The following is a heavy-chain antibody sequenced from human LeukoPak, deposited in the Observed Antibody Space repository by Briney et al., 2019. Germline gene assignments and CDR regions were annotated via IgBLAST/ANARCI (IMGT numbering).Heavy chain of an antibody. Sequence: GGSLRLSCAASGFTFSSYTMHWVRQAPGKGLEWVAVISYDGGNKYYADSVKGRSTISRDNSKNMMYLQMNSLRAEDTAVYYCAGEGIAVAGVDVWGQGTTVTVSS. CDR2: ISYDGGNK. CDR3: AGEGIAVAGVDV. D-gene: IGHD6-19*01. CDR1: GFTFSSYT. V-gene: IGHV3-30-3*01. J-gene: IGHJ6*02.